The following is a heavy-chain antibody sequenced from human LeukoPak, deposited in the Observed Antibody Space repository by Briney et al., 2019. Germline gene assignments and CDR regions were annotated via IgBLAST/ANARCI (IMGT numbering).Heavy chain of an antibody. V-gene: IGHV4-4*07. D-gene: IGHD3-3*01. Sequence: PSETLSLTCTVSGGSISSYYWSWIRQPAGKGLEWIGRIYTSGSTNYNPSLKSRVTMSVDTSKNQFSLKLSSVTAADTAVYYCARVQIVVVPAANYDFWSGYWGDWYFDLWGRGTLVTVSS. CDR3: ARVQIVVVPAANYDFWSGYWGDWYFDL. CDR2: IYTSGST. J-gene: IGHJ2*01. CDR1: GGSISSYY.